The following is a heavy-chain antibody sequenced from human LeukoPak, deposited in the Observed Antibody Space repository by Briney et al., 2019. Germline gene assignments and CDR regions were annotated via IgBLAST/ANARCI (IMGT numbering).Heavy chain of an antibody. J-gene: IGHJ4*02. V-gene: IGHV3-30-3*01. Sequence: PGGSLRLSCAASGFTFSSYAMHWVRQAPGKGLGWVAVISYDGSNKYYADSVKGRFTISRDNSKNTLYLQMNSLRAEDTAVYYCARDSTGYSSSWSLDYWGQGTLVTVSS. CDR2: ISYDGSNK. CDR1: GFTFSSYA. D-gene: IGHD6-13*01. CDR3: ARDSTGYSSSWSLDY.